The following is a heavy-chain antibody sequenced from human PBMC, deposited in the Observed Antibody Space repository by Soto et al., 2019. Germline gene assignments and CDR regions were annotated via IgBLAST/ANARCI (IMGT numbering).Heavy chain of an antibody. CDR3: ARLTRYLEWHPWFEP. CDR1: GGSFSGYY. D-gene: IGHD3-3*01. CDR2: INHSGST. V-gene: IGHV4-34*01. J-gene: IGHJ5*02. Sequence: SETLSLTCAVYGGSFSGYYWSWIRQPPGKGLEWIGEINHSGSTNYNPSLKSRVTISVDTSKNQFSLKLSSVTAADTAVYYCARLTRYLEWHPWFEPWGQGTLVTVSS.